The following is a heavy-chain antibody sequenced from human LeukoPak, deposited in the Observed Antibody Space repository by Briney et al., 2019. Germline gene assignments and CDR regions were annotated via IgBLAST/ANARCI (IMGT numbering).Heavy chain of an antibody. CDR2: ISGSGGST. J-gene: IGHJ4*02. V-gene: IGHV3-23*01. CDR3: ARAGSSGWYLVYYLDY. D-gene: IGHD6-19*01. Sequence: PGGSLRLSCAASGFTFSSYAMSWVRQAPGKGLEWVSAISGSGGSTYYADSVKGRFTISRDNAKNSLYLQMNSLRAEDTAVYYCARAGSSGWYLVYYLDYWGQGTLVTVSS. CDR1: GFTFSSYA.